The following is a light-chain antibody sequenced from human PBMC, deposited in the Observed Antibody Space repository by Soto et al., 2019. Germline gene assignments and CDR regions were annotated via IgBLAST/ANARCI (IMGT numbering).Light chain of an antibody. Sequence: IQITHSPSSLSVSVVNRATISFLASQGISSAVAWYQQKPGKPPKLLMYDASSLESGVPPRFSGSGSGTDFTLSISGLQPEDFATYYCQKLNSYPFNFGQGTRLEIK. CDR3: QKLNSYPFN. V-gene: IGKV1-13*02. CDR2: DAS. CDR1: QGISSA. J-gene: IGKJ5*01.